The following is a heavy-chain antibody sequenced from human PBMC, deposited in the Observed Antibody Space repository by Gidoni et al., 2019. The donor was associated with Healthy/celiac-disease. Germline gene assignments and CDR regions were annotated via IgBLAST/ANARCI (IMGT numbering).Heavy chain of an antibody. CDR2: INHSGST. Sequence: QVQLQQWGAGLLKPSETLSLTCAVYGGSFRGYYWSWIRQPPGKGLEWIGEINHSGSTNYNPSLKSRVTISVDTSKNQFSLKLSSVTAADTAVYYCARGQEGRYCSSTSCYKYFQHWGQGTLVTVSS. D-gene: IGHD2-2*02. J-gene: IGHJ1*01. CDR3: ARGQEGRYCSSTSCYKYFQH. CDR1: GGSFRGYY. V-gene: IGHV4-34*01.